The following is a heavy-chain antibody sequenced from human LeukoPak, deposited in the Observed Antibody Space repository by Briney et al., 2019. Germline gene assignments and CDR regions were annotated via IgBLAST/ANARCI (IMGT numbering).Heavy chain of an antibody. V-gene: IGHV4-38-2*02. Sequence: SETLSLTCTVSGYSISSGYYWGWIRQPPGKGLEWIGSIYHSGSTYYNPSLKSRVTISVDTSKNQFSLKLSSVTAADTAVYYCARDLEYCSGGSCTDNFDYWGQGTLVTVSS. CDR3: ARDLEYCSGGSCTDNFDY. CDR1: GYSISSGYY. J-gene: IGHJ4*02. CDR2: IYHSGST. D-gene: IGHD2-15*01.